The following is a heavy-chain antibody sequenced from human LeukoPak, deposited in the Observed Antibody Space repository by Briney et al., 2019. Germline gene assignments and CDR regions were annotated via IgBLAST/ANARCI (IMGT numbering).Heavy chain of an antibody. J-gene: IGHJ6*03. V-gene: IGHV3-23*01. CDR2: ISGSGIST. Sequence: GGSLRLSCAASGFTFSSYAMTSVRQAPGKGLEWVSGISGSGISTYYADSVKGRFTFSRDNAKNSLYLQMNSLRAEDTAVYYCARDWVDPMVTSGSYYYYYYMDVWGKGTTVTVSS. CDR3: ARDWVDPMVTSGSYYYYYYMDV. D-gene: IGHD5-18*01. CDR1: GFTFSSYA.